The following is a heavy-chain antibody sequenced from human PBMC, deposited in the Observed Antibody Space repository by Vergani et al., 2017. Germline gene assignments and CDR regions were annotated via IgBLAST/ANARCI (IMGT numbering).Heavy chain of an antibody. V-gene: IGHV1-46*03. CDR2: INPSGGST. J-gene: IGHJ4*02. D-gene: IGHD3-22*01. Sequence: QVQLVQSGAEVKKPGASVKVSCKASGYTFTSYYMHWVRQAPGQGLEWMGIINPSGGSTSYAQKFQGRVTMTMDMSTSTVYMELSSLSSEDTAVYYCARVTSDYYDSSGYYYDYWGQGTLVTVSS. CDR1: GYTFTSYY. CDR3: ARVTSDYYDSSGYYYDY.